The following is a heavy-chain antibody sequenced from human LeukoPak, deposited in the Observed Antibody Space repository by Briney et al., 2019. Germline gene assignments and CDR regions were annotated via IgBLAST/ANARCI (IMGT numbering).Heavy chain of an antibody. V-gene: IGHV3-23*01. Sequence: GSLRLSCAASGFTFSSSAMSWVRQAPGKGLEWVSAISDNGGYTYYADSVQGRFTISRDNSKSTLCLQMNSLRAEDTAVYYCAKQLGYCSDGSCYFPYWGQGTLVTVSS. CDR2: ISDNGGYT. CDR1: GFTFSSSA. CDR3: AKQLGYCSDGSCYFPY. D-gene: IGHD2-15*01. J-gene: IGHJ4*02.